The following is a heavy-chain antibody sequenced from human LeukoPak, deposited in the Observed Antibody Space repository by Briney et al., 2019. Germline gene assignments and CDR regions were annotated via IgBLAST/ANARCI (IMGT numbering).Heavy chain of an antibody. CDR3: ARVPKRFLADAFDI. V-gene: IGHV4-39*07. CDR2: IYHSGST. D-gene: IGHD3-3*01. J-gene: IGHJ3*02. CDR1: GGSISSSLYY. Sequence: PSETLSLTCTVSGGSISSSLYYWGWVRQPPGKGLEWIGEIYHSGSTNYNPSLKSRVTISVDKSKNQFSLKLSSVTAADTAVYYCARVPKRFLADAFDIWGQGTMVTVSS.